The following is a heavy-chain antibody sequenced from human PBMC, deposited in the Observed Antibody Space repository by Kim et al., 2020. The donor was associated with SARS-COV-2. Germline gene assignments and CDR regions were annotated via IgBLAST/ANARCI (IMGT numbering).Heavy chain of an antibody. V-gene: IGHV4-34*01. CDR2: INHSGST. D-gene: IGHD2-8*01. CDR1: GGSFSGYY. CDR3: ARGPLMGAAQAYYYYYYMDV. Sequence: SETLSLTCAVYGGSFSGYYWSWIRQPPGKGLEWIGEINHSGSTNYNPSLKSRVTISVDTSKNQFSLKLSSVTAADTAVYYCARGPLMGAAQAYYYYYYMDVWGKGTTVTVSS. J-gene: IGHJ6*03.